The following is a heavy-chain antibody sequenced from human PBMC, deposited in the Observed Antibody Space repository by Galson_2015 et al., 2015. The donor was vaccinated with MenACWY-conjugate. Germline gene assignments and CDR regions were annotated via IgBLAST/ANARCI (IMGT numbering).Heavy chain of an antibody. Sequence: VRQPPGGGLEWIGEVYHGTITNYNPSLKGRVTISLDKSKNQFSLMVSPVTAADTAVYYCARDQYSGSYSFDHWGQGTLVTVSS. CDR3: ARDQYSGSYSFDH. J-gene: IGHJ4*02. CDR2: VYHGTIT. D-gene: IGHD1-26*01. V-gene: IGHV4-4*02.